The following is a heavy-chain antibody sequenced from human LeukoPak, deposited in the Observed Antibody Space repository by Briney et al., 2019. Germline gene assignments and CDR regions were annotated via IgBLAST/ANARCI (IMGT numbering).Heavy chain of an antibody. J-gene: IGHJ4*02. CDR2: INPNSGGT. D-gene: IGHD3-16*01. V-gene: IGHV1-2*06. CDR1: GYTFTGYY. CDR3: ARGGDLKGELDY. Sequence: ASGKVSCKASGYTFTGYYMHWVRQAPGQGLEWMGRINPNSGGTNYAQKFQGRVTMTRDTSISTAYMELSRLRSEDTAVYYCARGGDLKGELDYWGQGTLVTVSS.